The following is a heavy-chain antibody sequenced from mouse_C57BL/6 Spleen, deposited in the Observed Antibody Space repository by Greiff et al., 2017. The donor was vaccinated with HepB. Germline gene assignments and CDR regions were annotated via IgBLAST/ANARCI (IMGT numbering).Heavy chain of an antibody. D-gene: IGHD1-1*01. CDR3: ARDGGSSSMDY. Sequence: DVKLVESGGGLVKPGGSLKLSCAASGFTFSSYAMSWVRQTPEKRLEWVATISDGGSYTYYPDNVKGRFTISRDNAKNNLYLQMSHLKSEDTAMYYCARDGGSSSMDYWGQGTSVTVSS. V-gene: IGHV5-4*01. CDR1: GFTFSSYA. CDR2: ISDGGSYT. J-gene: IGHJ4*01.